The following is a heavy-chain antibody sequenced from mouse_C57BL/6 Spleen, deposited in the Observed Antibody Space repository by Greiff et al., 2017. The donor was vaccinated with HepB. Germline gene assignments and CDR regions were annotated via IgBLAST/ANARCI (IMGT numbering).Heavy chain of an antibody. D-gene: IGHD2-10*01. Sequence: EVNVVVSGRGLVKPGGSLKLSCAASGFTLSSYAMSWGRHTPGKRLEWVATISDGGSYTYYPDNIKGRVTISRDNAKSNLYLQVSHMETEDTAMCDCGRDWTAYCPYYFEYWGPCATL. CDR2: ISDGGSYT. CDR3: GRDWTAYCPYYFEY. V-gene: IGHV5-4*01. CDR1: GFTLSSYA. J-gene: IGHJ2*01.